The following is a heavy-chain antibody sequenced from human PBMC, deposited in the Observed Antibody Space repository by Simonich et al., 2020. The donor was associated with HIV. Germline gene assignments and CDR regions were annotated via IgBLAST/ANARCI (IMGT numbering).Heavy chain of an antibody. J-gene: IGHJ4*02. CDR3: ARENWGSLDY. V-gene: IGHV4-34*01. CDR2: INHSGST. D-gene: IGHD7-27*01. CDR1: GGSFSGYY. Sequence: QVQLQQWGAGLLKPSETLSLTCAAYGGSFSGYYWSWIRQSPGKGLEWIGEINHSGSTNYSPSLKSRVTISVDTSKNQFSLELSSLTAADTAVYYCARENWGSLDYWGQGTLVTVSS.